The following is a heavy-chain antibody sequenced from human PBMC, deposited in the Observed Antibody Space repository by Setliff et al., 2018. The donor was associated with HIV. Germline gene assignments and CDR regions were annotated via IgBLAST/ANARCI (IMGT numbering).Heavy chain of an antibody. CDR3: VRRAGRHRLLRSGVAGTLDS. J-gene: IGHJ4*02. CDR1: GGSFSGSF. D-gene: IGHD6-19*01. Sequence: KPSETLSLTCAVYGGSFSGSFWSWIRQPPGKGLEWIGEINHSGETNYSPSLKSRVSMSLDTSKNQFSLKLSAVTSADTAVYYCVRRAGRHRLLRSGVAGTLDSWGQGTLVTVSS. CDR2: INHSGET. V-gene: IGHV4-34*01.